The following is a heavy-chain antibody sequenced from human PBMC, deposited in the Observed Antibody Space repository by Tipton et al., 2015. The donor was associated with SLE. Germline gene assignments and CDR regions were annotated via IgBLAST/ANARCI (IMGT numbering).Heavy chain of an antibody. CDR1: GGSFSAYY. Sequence: TLSLTCAVYGGSFSAYYWSWIRQAPGKGLEWIGEINHSGTTSYNPSLKSRLSISVDVSKNQFSLGLKDVTAADTAFYFCASEMQPRPGYFVHWGQGALVTVSS. J-gene: IGHJ4*02. CDR2: INHSGTT. V-gene: IGHV4-34*09. CDR3: ASEMQPRPGYFVH. D-gene: IGHD1-14*01.